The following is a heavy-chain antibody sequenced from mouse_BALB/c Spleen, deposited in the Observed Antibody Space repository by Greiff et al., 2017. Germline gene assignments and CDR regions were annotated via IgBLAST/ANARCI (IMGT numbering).Heavy chain of an antibody. D-gene: IGHD1-1*01. CDR3: ALYYGSPWFAY. Sequence: LMESGPELVKPGASVKISCKASGYTFTDYYINWVKQKPGQGLEWIGWIYPGSGNTKYNEKFKGKATLTVDTSSSTAYMQLSSLTSEDTAVYFCALYYGSPWFAYWGQGTLVTVSA. V-gene: IGHV1-84*02. J-gene: IGHJ3*01. CDR1: GYTFTDYY. CDR2: IYPGSGNT.